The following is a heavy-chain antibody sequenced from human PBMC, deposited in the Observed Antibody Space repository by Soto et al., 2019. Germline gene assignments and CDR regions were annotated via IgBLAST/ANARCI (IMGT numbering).Heavy chain of an antibody. D-gene: IGHD2-2*01. CDR2: IYNSRST. CDR1: GGSISSEGSY. J-gene: IGHJ5*02. Sequence: SVTLSLTCTVSGGSISSEGSYWSWIRQLPGKGLEWIGHIYNSRSTHYNPSLRSRISMSVDTSKNQFSLELRSVTAADTALYYCAREGSRTRLLFDPWGQGTLVTVSS. V-gene: IGHV4-31*03. CDR3: AREGSRTRLLFDP.